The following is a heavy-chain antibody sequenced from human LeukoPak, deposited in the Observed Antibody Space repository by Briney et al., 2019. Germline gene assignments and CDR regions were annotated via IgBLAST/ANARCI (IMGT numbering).Heavy chain of an antibody. CDR1: GGSFSGYY. J-gene: IGHJ6*03. D-gene: IGHD2-15*01. Sequence: SSETLSLTCAVYGGSFSGYYWSWIRQPPGKGLEWIGEINHSGSTNYNPSLKSRVTISVDTSKNQFSLKLSSVTAADTAVYYCARLPTYCSGGSCYSYYYYYYMDVWGKGTTVTISS. CDR3: ARLPTYCSGGSCYSYYYYYYMDV. V-gene: IGHV4-34*01. CDR2: INHSGST.